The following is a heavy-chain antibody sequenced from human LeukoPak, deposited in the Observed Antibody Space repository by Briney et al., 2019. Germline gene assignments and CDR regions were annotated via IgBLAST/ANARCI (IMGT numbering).Heavy chain of an antibody. CDR1: GGSISSSSYY. Sequence: SETLPLTCTVSGGSISSSSYYWGWIRQPPGKGLEWFGSIYYSGSTYYNPSLKSRVTISVDTSKNQFSLKLSSVAAADTAVYYCAISPTAMSVYYYYGMDVWGQGTTVTVSS. CDR2: IYYSGST. V-gene: IGHV4-39*01. J-gene: IGHJ6*02. D-gene: IGHD5-18*01. CDR3: AISPTAMSVYYYYGMDV.